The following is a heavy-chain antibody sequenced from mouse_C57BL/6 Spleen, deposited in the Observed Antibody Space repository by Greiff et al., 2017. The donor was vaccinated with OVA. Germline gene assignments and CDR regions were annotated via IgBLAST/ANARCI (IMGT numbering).Heavy chain of an antibody. CDR3: ARARENWDGYFDY. Sequence: EVQRVESEGGLVQPGSSLKLSCTASGFTFSDYYMAWVRQVPEKGLEWVANINYDGSSTYYLDSLKSRFIISRDNAKNILYLQMSSLKSEDTATYYCARARENWDGYFDYWGQGTTLTVSS. CDR1: GFTFSDYY. D-gene: IGHD4-1*01. V-gene: IGHV5-16*01. CDR2: INYDGSST. J-gene: IGHJ2*01.